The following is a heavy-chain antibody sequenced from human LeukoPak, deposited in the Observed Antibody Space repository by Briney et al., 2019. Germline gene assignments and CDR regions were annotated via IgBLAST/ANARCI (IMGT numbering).Heavy chain of an antibody. V-gene: IGHV3-48*01. CDR3: ARDSAYYYDSSGSDY. D-gene: IGHD3-22*01. Sequence: GGSLRLSCAASGFTFSSYSMNWVRQAPGKGLEWVSSISSSSSTIYYADSVKGRFTISRDNAKNSLYLQMNSLRAEDTAVYYCARDSAYYYDSSGSDYWGQGTLVTVSS. CDR1: GFTFSSYS. CDR2: ISSSSSTI. J-gene: IGHJ4*02.